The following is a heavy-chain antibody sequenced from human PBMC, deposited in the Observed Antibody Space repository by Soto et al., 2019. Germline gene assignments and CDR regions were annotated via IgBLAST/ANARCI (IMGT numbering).Heavy chain of an antibody. V-gene: IGHV4-39*01. CDR2: IYYSGST. D-gene: IGHD6-13*01. J-gene: IGHJ4*02. Sequence: QLQLQESGPGLVKPSETLSLTCTVSGGSISSSSYYWGWIRQPPGKWLEWIGSIYYSGSTYYNPSLKSRVTISVDTSKNQFTLKLSSVTAADTALYSCARLGAAAGCDYWGQGNLVTVSS. CDR1: GGSISSSSYY. CDR3: ARLGAAAGCDY.